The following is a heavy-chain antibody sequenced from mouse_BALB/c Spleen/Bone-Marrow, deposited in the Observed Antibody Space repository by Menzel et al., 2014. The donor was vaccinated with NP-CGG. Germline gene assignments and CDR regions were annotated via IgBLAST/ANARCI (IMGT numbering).Heavy chain of an antibody. CDR1: GYTFTSYW. D-gene: IGHD3-3*01. V-gene: IGHV1-69*02. J-gene: IGHJ4*01. CDR3: TRGLGAMDY. CDR2: IYPSDSYT. Sequence: QVQLQQSGAELVRPGASVKLSCKASGYTFTSYWINWVKQRPGQGLEWIGNIYPSDSYTNYNQKFKDKATLTVDKSSSTAYMQLSSPTSEDSAVYYCTRGLGAMDYWGQGTSVPVSS.